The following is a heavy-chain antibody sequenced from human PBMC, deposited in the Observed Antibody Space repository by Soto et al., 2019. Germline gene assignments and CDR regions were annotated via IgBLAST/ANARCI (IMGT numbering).Heavy chain of an antibody. CDR2: IIPIFGTA. D-gene: IGHD3-9*01. J-gene: IGHJ4*02. CDR1: GGTFSSYA. Sequence: SVKVSGKASGGTFSSYAISWVRQAPGQGLEWMGGIIPIFGTANYAQKFQGRVTITADESTSTAYMELSSLRSEDTAVYYCAGSAILRYFDWLLNYWGQGTLVTVSS. V-gene: IGHV1-69*13. CDR3: AGSAILRYFDWLLNY.